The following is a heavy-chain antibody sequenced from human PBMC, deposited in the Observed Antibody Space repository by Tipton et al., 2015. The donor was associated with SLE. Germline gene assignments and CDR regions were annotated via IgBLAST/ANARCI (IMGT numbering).Heavy chain of an antibody. CDR2: VSYIVST. Sequence: TLSLTCSVSGGSITSYYWNWIRQPPGKPLEWIGYVSYIVSTNYNPPLRARLTITVDRSKNNFSLKSSSVTAADTAVYYCARDYSGYADIDVWGKGTTVTVSS. CDR3: ARDYSGYADIDV. CDR1: GGSITSYY. D-gene: IGHD5-12*01. V-gene: IGHV4-59*12. J-gene: IGHJ6*03.